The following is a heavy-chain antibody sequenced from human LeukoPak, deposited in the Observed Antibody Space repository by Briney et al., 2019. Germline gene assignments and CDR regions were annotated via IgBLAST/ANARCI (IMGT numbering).Heavy chain of an antibody. D-gene: IGHD2/OR15-2a*01. J-gene: IGHJ3*02. CDR3: ATPLTFYDRPPGAFDI. CDR2: MYYSGST. CDR1: GDSITGYY. Sequence: SETLSLTCTVSGDSITGYYWSWVRQPPGKGLEWTGYMYYSGSTNYSPSLKSRISISVDTSKNQFSLKLSSVTAADTAVYYCATPLTFYDRPPGAFDIWGQGTMVTVSS. V-gene: IGHV4-59*12.